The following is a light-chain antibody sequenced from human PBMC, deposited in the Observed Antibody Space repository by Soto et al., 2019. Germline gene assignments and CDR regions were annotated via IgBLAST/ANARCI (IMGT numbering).Light chain of an antibody. V-gene: IGLV2-14*01. CDR2: DVS. CDR3: SSQAVSSTLV. CDR1: SSDIGGYNY. Sequence: QSVLTQPASVSGSPGQSITISCTGTSSDIGGYNYVSWYQQHPGKAPKLMIYDVSNRPSGVSNRFSGSKSANTASLTISGLQAEYEADYYCSSQAVSSTLVFGGGTKLTVL. J-gene: IGLJ3*02.